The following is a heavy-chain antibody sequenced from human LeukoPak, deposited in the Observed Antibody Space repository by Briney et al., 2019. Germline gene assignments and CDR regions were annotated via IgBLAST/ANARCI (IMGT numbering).Heavy chain of an antibody. Sequence: ASVKVSCKASGYTFTDYFIHWVRQAPGQGLEWMGWINIISGGANYAQRFQGRVTMTRDTSISTAYMELSRLRSDDTAVYYCASDGKHWGQYEYWGQGTLVTVSS. CDR2: INIISGGA. J-gene: IGHJ4*02. CDR3: ASDGKHWGQYEY. V-gene: IGHV1-2*02. D-gene: IGHD7-27*01. CDR1: GYTFTDYF.